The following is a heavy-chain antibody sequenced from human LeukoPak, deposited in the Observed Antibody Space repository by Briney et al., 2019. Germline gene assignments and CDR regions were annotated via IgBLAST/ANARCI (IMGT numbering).Heavy chain of an antibody. D-gene: IGHD3-10*01. CDR3: ASGNPYYGSGSYLFQH. CDR1: GGTFSSYA. V-gene: IGHV1-69*13. J-gene: IGHJ1*01. CDR2: IIPIFGTA. Sequence: GASVKVSCKASGGTFSSYAISWVRQAPGQGLEWMGGIIPIFGTANYAQKFQGRVTITADESTSTAYMELSSLRSEDTAVYYCASGNPYYGSGSYLFQHWGQGTLVTVS.